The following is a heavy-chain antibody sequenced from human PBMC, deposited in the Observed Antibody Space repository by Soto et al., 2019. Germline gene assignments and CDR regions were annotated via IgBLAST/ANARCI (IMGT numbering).Heavy chain of an antibody. V-gene: IGHV1-18*01. J-gene: IGHJ4*02. CDR2: ISAYKRNT. CDR1: GFTFTNYG. Sequence: QVQLVQSGAEVRKPGASVKVSCKASGFTFTNYGITWLRQAPGQGLEWMGWISAYKRNTNYAQKFQGRVTMTTETSTSTAYMELRSLSSDDTAVYYCARRSGQLPYYFDYWGQGTLVTVSS. D-gene: IGHD6-6*01. CDR3: ARRSGQLPYYFDY.